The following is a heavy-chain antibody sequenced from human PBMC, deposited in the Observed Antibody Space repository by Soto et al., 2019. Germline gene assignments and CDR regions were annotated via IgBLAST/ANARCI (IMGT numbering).Heavy chain of an antibody. Sequence: QALLVQSGAEVKKPGASVKVSCKASGYMFSNYGISWVRQAPGQGLEWMGWISAYNGNTHYEQKFEDRVTMTADPSTSTAYMEVRSLTSDDTAVYFCARVVPEQLLRYYYYYYMDVWGEGTTVTVSS. J-gene: IGHJ6*03. D-gene: IGHD6-13*01. V-gene: IGHV1-18*01. CDR2: ISAYNGNT. CDR3: ARVVPEQLLRYYYYYYMDV. CDR1: GYMFSNYG.